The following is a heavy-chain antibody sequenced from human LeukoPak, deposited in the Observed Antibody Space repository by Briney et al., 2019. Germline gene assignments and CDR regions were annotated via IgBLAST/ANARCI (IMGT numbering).Heavy chain of an antibody. V-gene: IGHV1-2*02. CDR1: GYTFTSYG. Sequence: ASVKVSCKASGYTFTSYGISWVRQAPGQGLEWMGWINPNSGGTNYAQKFQGRVTMTRDTSISTAYMELSRLRSDDTAVYYCAREFDIVVVPAALDYWGQGTLVTVSS. D-gene: IGHD2-2*01. CDR2: INPNSGGT. CDR3: AREFDIVVVPAALDY. J-gene: IGHJ4*02.